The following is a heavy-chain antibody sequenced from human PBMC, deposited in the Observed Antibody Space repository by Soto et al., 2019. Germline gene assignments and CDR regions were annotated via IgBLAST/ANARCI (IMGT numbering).Heavy chain of an antibody. CDR3: SRFIMVGGWFDPNYYHGMDV. CDR2: LSGYNGNT. D-gene: IGHD6-19*01. V-gene: IGHV1-18*01. J-gene: IGHJ6*02. CDR1: GYTFSNYG. Sequence: QVQLVQSGAEVKKPGASVTVSCKTSGYTFSNYGINWVRQAPGQGLEWMGWLSGYNGNTNYAQTVQGRVTMTTETSTGTVYMELRSLKSDDTAIYYCSRFIMVGGWFDPNYYHGMDVWGQGTTVTVSS.